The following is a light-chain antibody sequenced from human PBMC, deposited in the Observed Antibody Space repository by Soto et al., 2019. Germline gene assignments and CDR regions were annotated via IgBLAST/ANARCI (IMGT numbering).Light chain of an antibody. V-gene: IGKV1-9*01. J-gene: IGKJ4*01. Sequence: IQLTQSPSSLSASVGDRVTITCRASQGISSYLTWYQQKPGKAPKLLIYAASTLHSGVPSKFSGSGSGTDFTLTISSLQPEDFATYYCQQLNSYPLTFGGGTKAEIK. CDR3: QQLNSYPLT. CDR1: QGISSY. CDR2: AAS.